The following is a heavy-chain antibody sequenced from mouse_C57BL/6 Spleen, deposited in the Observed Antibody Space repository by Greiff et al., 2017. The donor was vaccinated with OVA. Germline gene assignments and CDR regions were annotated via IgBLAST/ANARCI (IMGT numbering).Heavy chain of an antibody. Sequence: QVQLQQSGAELMKPGASVQLSCTATGYTFTGYWIEWVKQRPGHGLEWIGELLPGSGSTNYHEKFKGKAPFTAATSSNTSYMQLSSLTNEDSAIYYCARWIYYGNYPSAMDYWGQGTSVTVAS. V-gene: IGHV1-9*01. D-gene: IGHD2-1*01. CDR1: GYTFTGYW. J-gene: IGHJ4*01. CDR2: LLPGSGST. CDR3: ARWIYYGNYPSAMDY.